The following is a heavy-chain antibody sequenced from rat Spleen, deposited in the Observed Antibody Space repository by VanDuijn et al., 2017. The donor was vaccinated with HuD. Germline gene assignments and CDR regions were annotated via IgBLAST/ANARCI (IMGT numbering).Heavy chain of an antibody. V-gene: IGHV5S10*01. D-gene: IGHD1-1*01. Sequence: EVQLVESDGGLVQPGRSLKLSCAASGFTFSDYNIAWVRQAPKKGLEWVATIIYDGSRTYYRDSVEGRFTISRDNAKNTLYLQMDSLRSEDTATYHCASHRHYSVYVMDAWGQGASVTVSS. CDR2: IIYDGSRT. J-gene: IGHJ4*01. CDR1: GFTFSDYN. CDR3: ASHRHYSVYVMDA.